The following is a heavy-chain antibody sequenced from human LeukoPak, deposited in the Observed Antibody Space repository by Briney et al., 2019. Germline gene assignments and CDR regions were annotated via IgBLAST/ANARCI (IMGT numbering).Heavy chain of an antibody. CDR3: ATSYASSGND. CDR2: IKQDGRAK. D-gene: IGHD3-22*01. CDR1: GFNFDSYW. Sequence: GGSLRLSCAASGFNFDSYWMSWVRQAPGEGREWVANIKQDGRAKYYVGSVKGRFTISRDNAKSSLYLQMNSLRVEDTAVYCCATSYASSGNDCGQGTLVTVSS. V-gene: IGHV3-7*01. J-gene: IGHJ4*02.